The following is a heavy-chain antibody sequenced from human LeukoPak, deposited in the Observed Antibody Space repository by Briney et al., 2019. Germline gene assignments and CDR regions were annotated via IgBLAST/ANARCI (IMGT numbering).Heavy chain of an antibody. CDR3: ARQGGSSNWWVDY. J-gene: IGHJ4*02. CDR1: GGSISSYY. Sequence: PSETLSLTCTVSGGSISSYYWSWIRQPPGKGLEWIGYIYYSGSTSYNPSLKSRATISVDTSKNHFSLKLSSVTAADTAVYYCARQGGSSNWWVDYWGQGTLVTASS. CDR2: IYYSGST. V-gene: IGHV4-59*08. D-gene: IGHD6-13*01.